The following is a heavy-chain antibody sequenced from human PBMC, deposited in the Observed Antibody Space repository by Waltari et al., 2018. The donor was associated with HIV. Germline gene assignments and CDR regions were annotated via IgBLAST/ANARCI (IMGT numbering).Heavy chain of an antibody. D-gene: IGHD3-22*01. Sequence: QVQLQESGPGLVKPSQSLSLTCTVSGGSLSRGAYSWSWIRQPPGKVLEWIGYIYYSGSTYYNPSLKSRVTMSLDTSKNQFSLKLSSVTAADTAVYYCARGPSGDSSGRGFGYWGQGTLVTVSS. CDR2: IYYSGST. CDR1: GGSLSRGAYS. V-gene: IGHV4-30-4*01. J-gene: IGHJ4*02. CDR3: ARGPSGDSSGRGFGY.